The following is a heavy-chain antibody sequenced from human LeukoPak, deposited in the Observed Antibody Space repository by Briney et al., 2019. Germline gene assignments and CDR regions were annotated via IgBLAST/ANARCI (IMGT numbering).Heavy chain of an antibody. CDR3: AKEEPLTKWFDP. D-gene: IGHD1-14*01. Sequence: PGGSLRLSCAAPGFTFRLYGMHWVRQTPGKGLEWVAVISYDGTNKYYEDSVKGRFTISRDNSKNTLYLQMNSLRPEDTAVYYCAKEEPLTKWFDPWGQGTLVTVSS. CDR2: ISYDGTNK. V-gene: IGHV3-30*18. CDR1: GFTFRLYG. J-gene: IGHJ5*02.